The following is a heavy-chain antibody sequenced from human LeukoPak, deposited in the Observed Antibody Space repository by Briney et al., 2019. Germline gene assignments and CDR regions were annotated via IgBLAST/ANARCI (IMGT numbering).Heavy chain of an antibody. CDR2: ISWDGGST. CDR1: GFTFDDYA. V-gene: IGHV3-43D*03. J-gene: IGHJ4*02. Sequence: GGSLRLSCAASGFTFDDYAMHWVRQAPGEGLEWVSLISWDGGSTYYADSVKGRFTISRDNSKNSLYLQMNSLRAEDTALYYCAKEARYCSSTSCYYNHFDYWGQGTLVTVSS. D-gene: IGHD2-2*01. CDR3: AKEARYCSSTSCYYNHFDY.